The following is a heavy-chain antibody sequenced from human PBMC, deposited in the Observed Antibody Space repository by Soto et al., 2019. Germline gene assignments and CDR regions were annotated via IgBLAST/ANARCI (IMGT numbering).Heavy chain of an antibody. CDR2: IIPIFGTA. CDR3: ARYGSGSPSYYYGMDV. J-gene: IGHJ6*02. D-gene: IGHD3-10*01. CDR1: GGTFSSYA. Sequence: QVQLVQSGAEVKKPGSSVKVSCKASGGTFSSYAISWVRQAPEQGLEWMGGIIPIFGTANYAQKFQGRVTITADESTSTAYMELSSLRSEDTAVYYCARYGSGSPSYYYGMDVWGQGTTVTVSS. V-gene: IGHV1-69*01.